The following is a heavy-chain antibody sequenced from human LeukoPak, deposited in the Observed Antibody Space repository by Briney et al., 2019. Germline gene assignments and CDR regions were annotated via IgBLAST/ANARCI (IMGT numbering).Heavy chain of an antibody. J-gene: IGHJ4*02. V-gene: IGHV1-3*01. CDR3: ARSVWNGGNSGPFDY. CDR1: GYTLTSYA. Sequence: ASVKVSCKASGYTLTSYAMHWVRQAPGQRLEWMGWINAGNGNTKYSQKIQGRVTITRDTSATTAYMELSSLRSEDTAVYYCARSVWNGGNSGPFDYWGQGTLVTVSS. CDR2: INAGNGNT. D-gene: IGHD4-23*01.